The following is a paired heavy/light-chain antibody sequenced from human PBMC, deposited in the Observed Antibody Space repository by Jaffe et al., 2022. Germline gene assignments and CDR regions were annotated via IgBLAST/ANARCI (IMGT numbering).Heavy chain of an antibody. CDR2: IYYSGST. Sequence: QLQLQESGPGLVKPSETLSLTCTVSGGSISSSSYYWGWIRQPPGKGLEWIGSIYYSGSTYYNPSLKSRVTISVDTSKNQFSLKLSSVTAADTAVYYCARSFPRGSTQYYDFWSGYPPYYFDYWGQGTLVTVSS. J-gene: IGHJ4*02. D-gene: IGHD3-3*01. CDR3: ARSFPRGSTQYYDFWSGYPPYYFDY. CDR1: GGSISSSSYY. V-gene: IGHV4-39*01.
Light chain of an antibody. J-gene: IGLJ2*01. CDR3: SSYTSSSTLE. CDR2: DVS. Sequence: QSALTQPASVSGSPGQSITISCTGTSSDVGGYNYVSWYQQHPGKAPKLMIYDVSNRPSGVSNRFSGSKSGNTASLTISGLQAEDEADYYCSSYTSSSTLEFGGGTKLTVL. V-gene: IGLV2-14*03. CDR1: SSDVGGYNY.